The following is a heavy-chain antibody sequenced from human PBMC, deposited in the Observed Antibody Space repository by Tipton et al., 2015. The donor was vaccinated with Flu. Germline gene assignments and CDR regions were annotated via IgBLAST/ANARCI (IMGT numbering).Heavy chain of an antibody. CDR1: GSTFSSYD. D-gene: IGHD4-17*01. CDR2: IRYDGSDK. CDR3: ARDYGDYGRYFDS. J-gene: IGHJ4*02. Sequence: GSLRLSCAASGSTFSSYDMHWVRQAPGKGLEWLAFIRYDGSDKYYADSVKGRFTISRDNSNNALFLQMNGLRAEDTAVYYCARDYGDYGRYFDSWGQGTLVTVSS. V-gene: IGHV3-30*02.